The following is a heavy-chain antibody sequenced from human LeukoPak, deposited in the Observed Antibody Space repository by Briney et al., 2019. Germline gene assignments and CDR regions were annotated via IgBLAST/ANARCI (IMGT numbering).Heavy chain of an antibody. CDR1: GFTVSSNY. V-gene: IGHV3-53*01. CDR2: IYSGGST. D-gene: IGHD3-10*01. Sequence: GGSLRLSCAASGFTVSSNYMSWVRQAPGKGLEWVSVIYSGGSTYYADSVKGRFTISRDNSKNTLYLQMNSLRAEDTAVYYRARLRFGPDDAFDIWGQGTMVTVSS. CDR3: ARLRFGPDDAFDI. J-gene: IGHJ3*02.